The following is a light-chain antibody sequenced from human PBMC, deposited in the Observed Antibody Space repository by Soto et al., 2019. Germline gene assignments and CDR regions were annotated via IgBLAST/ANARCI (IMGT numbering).Light chain of an antibody. CDR3: QQYNDWPPRWT. CDR1: QSVSSN. Sequence: EIVMTQSPATLSVSPGERATLSCRASQSVSSNLAWYQQKPGQAPRLLIYGASTRATGIPARFSGGGSGTEFTLTISSLQSEDFAVYDCQQYNDWPPRWTFGQGTKVEIK. J-gene: IGKJ1*01. V-gene: IGKV3-15*01. CDR2: GAS.